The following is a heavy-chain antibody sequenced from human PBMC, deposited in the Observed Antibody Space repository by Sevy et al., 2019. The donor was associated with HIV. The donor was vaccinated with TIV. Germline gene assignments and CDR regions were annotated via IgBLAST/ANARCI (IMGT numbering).Heavy chain of an antibody. CDR2: ISSYNGNT. J-gene: IGHJ4*02. V-gene: IGHV1-18*01. Sequence: ASVKVSCKASGYTFSNYGINWVRQAPGHGLEWMGWISSYNGNTNYAQKFQGRVTMTIDTPTSTGYMELRSLRSDDTAMYYCARDRVPYNSSCEFDYWGQGTLVTVSS. CDR1: GYTFSNYG. D-gene: IGHD6-6*01. CDR3: ARDRVPYNSSCEFDY.